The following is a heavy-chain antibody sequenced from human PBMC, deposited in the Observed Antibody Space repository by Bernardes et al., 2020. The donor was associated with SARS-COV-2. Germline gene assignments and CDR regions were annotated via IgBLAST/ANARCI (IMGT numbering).Heavy chain of an antibody. CDR1: GGSISSYY. Sequence: SETLSLTCTVSGGSISSYYWSWIRQPPRPGQELIWYIYYSCSTNSNSSLKSRGPISVDTSKNQFSLKLSSVTAADTAVYYCAGGLTGDYIGIYYYYGTDGRGEGAKATVSS. D-gene: IGHD7-27*01. CDR2: IYYSCST. V-gene: IGHV4-59*01. CDR3: AGGLTGDYIGIYYYYGTDG. J-gene: IGHJ6*04.